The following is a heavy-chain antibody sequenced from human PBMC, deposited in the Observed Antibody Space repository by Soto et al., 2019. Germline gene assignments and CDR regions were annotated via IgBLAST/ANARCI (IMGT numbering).Heavy chain of an antibody. V-gene: IGHV3-30-3*01. CDR3: AGHRAYDFWSGYYTVPDYYYGMDV. J-gene: IGHJ6*02. CDR1: GYTFTSYA. CDR2: ISYDGSNK. D-gene: IGHD3-3*01. Sequence: ASGYTFTSYAMHWVRQAPGKGLEWVAVISYDGSNKYYADSVKGRFTISRDNSKNTLYLQMNSLRAEDTAVYYCAGHRAYDFWSGYYTVPDYYYGMDVWGPGTLVTVSS.